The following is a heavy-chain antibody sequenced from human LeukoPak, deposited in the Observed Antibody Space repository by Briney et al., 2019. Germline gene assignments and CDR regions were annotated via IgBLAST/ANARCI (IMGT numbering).Heavy chain of an antibody. J-gene: IGHJ4*02. D-gene: IGHD5-24*01. CDR1: GFMFSSNW. CDR3: AKEGRSLQTY. V-gene: IGHV3-7*03. CDR2: IKGDGTET. Sequence: GGSLRLSCAASGFMFSSNWMSWVRLAPGKGLEWVANIKGDGTETYYVDSVKGRFTISRDNAKNSLYLQMNSLRVEDTAVYYCAKEGRSLQTYWGQGTLVTVSS.